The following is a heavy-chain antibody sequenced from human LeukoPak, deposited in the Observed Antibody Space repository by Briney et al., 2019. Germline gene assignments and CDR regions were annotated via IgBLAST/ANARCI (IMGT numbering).Heavy chain of an antibody. D-gene: IGHD4-17*01. J-gene: IGHJ6*04. CDR3: ARDGDYVNYYYYGMDV. V-gene: IGHV4-61*01. CDR1: GGSVSSGSYY. Sequence: SETLSLTCTVSGGSVSSGSYYWSWIRQPPGKGLEWIGGIYYSGSTNYNSSLKSRVTISVDTSKNQFSLKLSSVTAADTAVYYCARDGDYVNYYYYGMDVWGKGTTVTVSS. CDR2: IYYSGST.